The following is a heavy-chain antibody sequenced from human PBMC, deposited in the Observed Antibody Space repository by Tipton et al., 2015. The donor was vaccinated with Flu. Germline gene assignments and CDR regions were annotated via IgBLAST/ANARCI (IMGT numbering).Heavy chain of an antibody. CDR1: GGSTSSGSYY. J-gene: IGHJ4*02. CDR2: IYTSGST. Sequence: LSCTVSGGSTSSGSYYWSWIRQPAGKGLEWIGRIYTSGSTNYNPSLKSRVTISVDTSKNQFSLKLSSVTAADTAVYYCARERDVLLWFGELGYFDYWGQGTLVTVSS. CDR3: ARERDVLLWFGELGYFDY. V-gene: IGHV4-61*02. D-gene: IGHD3-10*01.